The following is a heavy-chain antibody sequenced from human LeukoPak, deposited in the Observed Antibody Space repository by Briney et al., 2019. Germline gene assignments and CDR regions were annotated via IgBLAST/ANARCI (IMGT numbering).Heavy chain of an antibody. V-gene: IGHV4-34*01. Sequence: PSETLSLTCAVYGGSFSGYYWSWIRQPPGKGLEWIGEINHSGSTNYNPSLKSRVTISVDTSKNQFSLKLSSVTAADTAVYYCARGHRRSYYYYYYMDVWGKGTTVIVSS. CDR3: ARGHRRSYYYYYYMDV. CDR1: GGSFSGYY. CDR2: INHSGST. J-gene: IGHJ6*03.